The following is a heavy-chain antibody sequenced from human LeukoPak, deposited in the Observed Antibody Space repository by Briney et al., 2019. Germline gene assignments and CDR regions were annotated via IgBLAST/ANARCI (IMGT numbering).Heavy chain of an antibody. CDR1: GFTFSSYS. V-gene: IGHV3-21*01. Sequence: GGSLRLSCAASGFTFSSYSMNWVRQAPGKGLEWVSSIRSSSSYTYYADSVKGRFTISRDNAKNSLYLQMNSLAAEDTAVYYCARAKDDFCDYWGQGTLVTVSS. CDR3: ARAKDDFCDY. J-gene: IGHJ4*02. D-gene: IGHD3/OR15-3a*01. CDR2: IRSSSSYT.